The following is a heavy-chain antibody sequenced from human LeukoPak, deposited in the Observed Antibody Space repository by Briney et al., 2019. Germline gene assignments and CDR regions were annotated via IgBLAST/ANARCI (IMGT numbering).Heavy chain of an antibody. D-gene: IGHD1-26*01. CDR3: TTSGRATTRFVDY. CDR2: IVTNTDGGTT. CDR1: GFTFSNAW. Sequence: GGSLRLSCSASGFTFSNAWMSWVRQAPGKGLEWVGRIVTNTDGGTTDYAAPVKGRFTISRDDSKNTLYLQMNSLKTEDTAVYYCTTSGRATTRFVDYWGQGTLVSVSS. V-gene: IGHV3-15*04. J-gene: IGHJ4*02.